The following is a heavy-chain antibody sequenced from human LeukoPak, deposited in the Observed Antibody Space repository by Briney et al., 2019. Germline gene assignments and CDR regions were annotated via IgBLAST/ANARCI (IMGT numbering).Heavy chain of an antibody. CDR3: ARYYYDSSGYSPSPGSDY. D-gene: IGHD3-22*01. CDR2: MYYSGST. J-gene: IGHJ4*02. Sequence: PSETLSLTCTVSGYSISSGYYWGWIRQPPGKGLEWIGSMYYSGSTYYNPSLMSRVTISADTPKNQFSLKLSSVTAADTAVYYCARYYYDSSGYSPSPGSDYWGQGTLVTVSS. CDR1: GYSISSGYY. V-gene: IGHV4-38-2*02.